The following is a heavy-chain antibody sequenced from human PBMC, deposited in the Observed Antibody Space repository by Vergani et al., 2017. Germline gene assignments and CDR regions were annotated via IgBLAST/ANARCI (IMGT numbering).Heavy chain of an antibody. CDR2: ISAGGEST. V-gene: IGHV3-23*01. Sequence: VQLLESGGGLVQPGRSLRLSCAGSGFIFSDSGMTWVRQAPGRGLEWVSAISAGGESTFYADSVKGRFIISRDNSKNTVYLQMKSLRAEDTAVYYCAKKWLTNEEVDSWGQGTLVTVSS. CDR1: GFIFSDSG. J-gene: IGHJ4*02. CDR3: AKKWLTNEEVDS. D-gene: IGHD5-12*01.